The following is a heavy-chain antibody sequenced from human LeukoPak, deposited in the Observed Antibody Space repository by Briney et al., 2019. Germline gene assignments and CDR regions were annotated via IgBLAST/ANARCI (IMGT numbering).Heavy chain of an antibody. CDR3: ARDRVYDYSNPRGFDY. D-gene: IGHD4-11*01. Sequence: ASVRVSCKASGYPFTSFGISWVRQAPAQGLEWMGWISGYNGKTIHAQNLQGRVNMTTDTSTSPAYMDLGSLRSDDMAVYYCARDRVYDYSNPRGFDYWGQGTLVTVSS. CDR2: ISGYNGKT. CDR1: GYPFTSFG. V-gene: IGHV1-18*03. J-gene: IGHJ4*02.